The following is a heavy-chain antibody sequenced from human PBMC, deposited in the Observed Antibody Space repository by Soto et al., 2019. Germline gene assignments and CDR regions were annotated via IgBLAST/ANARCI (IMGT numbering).Heavy chain of an antibody. V-gene: IGHV1-69*01. CDR2: IIPIFGTA. J-gene: IGHJ6*02. CDR3: ARQGDGWFGDWAVYYYYYGMDV. CDR1: GGTFSSYA. D-gene: IGHD3-10*01. Sequence: QVQLVQSGAEVKKPGSSVKVSCTASGGTFSSYAISWVRQAPGQGLEWMGGIIPIFGTANYAQKFQGRVTITADDSTSTAYMELSSLRSEDTAVYYCARQGDGWFGDWAVYYYYYGMDVWGQGTTVTVSS.